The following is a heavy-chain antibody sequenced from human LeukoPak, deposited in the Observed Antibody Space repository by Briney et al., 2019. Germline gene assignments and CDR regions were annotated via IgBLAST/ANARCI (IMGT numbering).Heavy chain of an antibody. Sequence: PGGSLRLSCAASGFTFSNYWMHWVRHDPGKGPVWVSFINPDGSTTNYADSVKGRFTISRDHAKSALYLQMNSLRAVDTAVYYCATGLWFGKYLDVWGKGTTVIISS. CDR1: GFTFSNYW. CDR2: INPDGSTT. V-gene: IGHV3-74*01. CDR3: ATGLWFGKYLDV. D-gene: IGHD3-10*01. J-gene: IGHJ6*04.